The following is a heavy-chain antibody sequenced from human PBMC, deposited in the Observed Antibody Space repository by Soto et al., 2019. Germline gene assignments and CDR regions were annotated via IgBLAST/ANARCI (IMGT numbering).Heavy chain of an antibody. J-gene: IGHJ6*02. D-gene: IGHD1-1*01. CDR1: GFTFSSYG. Sequence: PGGSLRLSCAASGFTFSSYGMHWVRQAPGKGLEWVAVIWYDGSNKYYADSVKGRFTTSRDNSKNTLYLQMNSLRAEDTAVYYCARAHWDDFYYYGMDVWGQGTTVTVSS. CDR3: ARAHWDDFYYYGMDV. V-gene: IGHV3-33*01. CDR2: IWYDGSNK.